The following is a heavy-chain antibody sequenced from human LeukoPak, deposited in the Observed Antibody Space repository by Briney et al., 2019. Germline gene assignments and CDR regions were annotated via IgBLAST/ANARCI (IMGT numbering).Heavy chain of an antibody. V-gene: IGHV3-23*01. J-gene: IGHJ3*02. D-gene: IGHD6-19*01. CDR3: AKGRGQWLVYHDAFDI. CDR2: ISGSGGST. Sequence: PGGSLRLSCAASGFTFSSYAMSWVRQAPGKGLEWVSAISGSGGSTYYADSVKGRFTISRDNSKNTLYLQMNSLRAEDTAVYYCAKGRGQWLVYHDAFDIWGQGTMVTVSS. CDR1: GFTFSSYA.